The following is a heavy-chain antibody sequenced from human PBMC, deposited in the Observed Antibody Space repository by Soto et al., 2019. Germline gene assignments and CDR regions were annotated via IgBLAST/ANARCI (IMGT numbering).Heavy chain of an antibody. V-gene: IGHV4-39*01. CDR3: ARHLYHGMDV. J-gene: IGHJ6*02. CDR2: IYYSGST. CDR1: GGSISSSSYY. Sequence: SETLSLTCTVSGGSISSSSYYWGWIRQPPGKGLEWIGSIYYSGSTYYNPSLKSRVTISVDTSKNQFSLKLSAVTAADTAVYYCARHLYHGMDVWGQGTTVTVSS.